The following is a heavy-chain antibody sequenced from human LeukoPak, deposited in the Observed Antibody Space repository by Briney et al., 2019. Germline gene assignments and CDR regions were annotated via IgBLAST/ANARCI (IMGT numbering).Heavy chain of an antibody. Sequence: GSLRLSCAASGFTFSSYWMSWVRQAPGKGLECVANIKQDGSEKYYVDSVKGRFTISRDNAKNSLYLQMNSLRAEDTAVYYCARDDGGNWNDLYYYYGMDVWGQGTTVTVSS. D-gene: IGHD1-1*01. J-gene: IGHJ6*02. CDR1: GFTFSSYW. V-gene: IGHV3-7*01. CDR3: ARDDGGNWNDLYYYYGMDV. CDR2: IKQDGSEK.